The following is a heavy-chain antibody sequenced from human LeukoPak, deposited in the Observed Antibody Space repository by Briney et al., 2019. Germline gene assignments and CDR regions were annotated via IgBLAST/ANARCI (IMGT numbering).Heavy chain of an antibody. J-gene: IGHJ6*03. V-gene: IGHV3-23*01. D-gene: IGHD1-7*01. Sequence: GGSLRLSCAASGFTFSSYAMSWVRQAPGKGLEWVSAISGSGGSTYYADSVKGRFTISRDNSKNTLYLEMNSLRAEDTAVYYCVKRGTRYMDVWGKGTTITVSS. CDR3: VKRGTRYMDV. CDR1: GFTFSSYA. CDR2: ISGSGGST.